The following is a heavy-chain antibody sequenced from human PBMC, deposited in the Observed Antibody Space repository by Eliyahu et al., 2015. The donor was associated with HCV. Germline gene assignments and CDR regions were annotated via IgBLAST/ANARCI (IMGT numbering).Heavy chain of an antibody. J-gene: IGHJ4*02. V-gene: IGHV3-33*01. Sequence: QVHLVESGGSVVQPGRSLRLSCAASGFDFNSHDIHWVRQAPGKGLEWVAVIWPDGTNKYYGDSVKGRFTIYRDRSRDMVYLQMNILRVEDTAVYYCGRDGLVAGTIDYWGQGTLVTVSS. CDR3: GRDGLVAGTIDY. D-gene: IGHD2-15*01. CDR1: GFDFNSHD. CDR2: IWPDGTNK.